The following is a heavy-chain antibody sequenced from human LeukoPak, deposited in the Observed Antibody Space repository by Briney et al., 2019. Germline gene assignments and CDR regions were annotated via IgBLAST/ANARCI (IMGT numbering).Heavy chain of an antibody. J-gene: IGHJ3*01. CDR2: ITSSSTTI. Sequence: PGGSLGLSCAASGFTFSSYGMNWVRQAPGEGLEWVSYITSSSTTIYYADSVRGRFTISRDNAKNSLYLQMNSLRDEDTAVYYCARRVLVTFADAFDVWGQGTMVTVSS. D-gene: IGHD2/OR15-2a*01. V-gene: IGHV3-48*02. CDR3: ARRVLVTFADAFDV. CDR1: GFTFSSYG.